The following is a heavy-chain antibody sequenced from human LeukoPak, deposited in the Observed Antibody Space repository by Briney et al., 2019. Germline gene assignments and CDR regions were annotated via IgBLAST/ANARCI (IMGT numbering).Heavy chain of an antibody. CDR1: GYTFTSYD. D-gene: IGHD3-10*01. Sequence: ASVKVSCKASGYTFTSYDINWVRQATGQGLEWMGWMNPNSGNTGYAQKFQGRVTMTRNTSISTAYMELSSLRSEDTAVYYCARGLRQFEWLGDPILLNYNYYYGMDVWGQGTTVTVSS. CDR3: ARGLRQFEWLGDPILLNYNYYYGMDV. CDR2: MNPNSGNT. J-gene: IGHJ6*02. V-gene: IGHV1-8*01.